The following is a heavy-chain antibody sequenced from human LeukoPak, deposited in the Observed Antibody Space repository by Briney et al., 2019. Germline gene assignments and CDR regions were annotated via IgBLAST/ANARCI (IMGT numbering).Heavy chain of an antibody. Sequence: PGRSLRLSCAASGFTFSSYGMHWVRQAPGKGLEWVAVISYDGAITNYADSVKGRFTISRDNSKSTLFLQLNSLRPEDAAVYYCARDSTYYYASGSSGPHYFDYWGQGTLVTVSS. CDR1: GFTFSSYG. D-gene: IGHD3-10*01. CDR3: ARDSTYYYASGSSGPHYFDY. CDR2: ISYDGAIT. J-gene: IGHJ4*02. V-gene: IGHV3-30*06.